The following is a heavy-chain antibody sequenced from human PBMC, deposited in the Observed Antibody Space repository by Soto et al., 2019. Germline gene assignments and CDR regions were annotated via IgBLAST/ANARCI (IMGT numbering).Heavy chain of an antibody. CDR1: GFTFSSYA. D-gene: IGHD3-16*02. V-gene: IGHV3-23*01. CDR2: ISGSGGST. CDR3: AKVYDYIWGSYRYAY. Sequence: PGGSLRLSCAASGFTFSSYAMSWVRQAPGKGLEWVSAISGSGGSTYYADSVKGRFTISRDNSKNTLYLQMNSLRAEDTAVYYCAKVYDYIWGSYRYAYWGQGTLVTVSS. J-gene: IGHJ4*02.